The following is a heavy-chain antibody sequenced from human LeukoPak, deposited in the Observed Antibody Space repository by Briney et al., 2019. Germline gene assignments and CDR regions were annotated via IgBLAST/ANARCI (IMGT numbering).Heavy chain of an antibody. CDR1: GFTFSSYG. CDR2: ISSSGSTI. J-gene: IGHJ4*02. Sequence: GGSLRLSCAASGFTFSSYGMNWVRQAPGKGLEWVSYISSSGSTIYYADSVKGRFTISRDNAKNSLYLQMNSLRAEDTAVYYCARGSRRYCDYWGQGTLVTVSS. D-gene: IGHD2-21*01. V-gene: IGHV3-48*03. CDR3: ARGSRRYCDY.